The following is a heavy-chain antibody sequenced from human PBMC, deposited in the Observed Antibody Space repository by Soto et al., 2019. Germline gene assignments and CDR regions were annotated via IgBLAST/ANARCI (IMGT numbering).Heavy chain of an antibody. CDR2: INAGNGKT. CDR3: ARGRWTQTTADYYLDY. CDR1: GFTFTDYA. Sequence: QVQLAQSGAEMKKPGASVKVSCKASGFTFTDYAMHWVRQAPGQRLEWLGWINAGNGKTQYSQNFQGRVTITRDTSASTAYMDLSSLRSEDTAVYYCARGRWTQTTADYYLDYWGQGTLVSVSS. D-gene: IGHD1-1*01. J-gene: IGHJ4*02. V-gene: IGHV1-3*01.